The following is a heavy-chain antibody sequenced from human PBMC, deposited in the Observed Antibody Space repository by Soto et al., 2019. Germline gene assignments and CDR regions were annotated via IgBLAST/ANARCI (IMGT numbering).Heavy chain of an antibody. V-gene: IGHV4-59*08. D-gene: IGHD6-13*01. Sequence: SETLSLTCTVSGGSISSYYWSWIRQPPGKGLEWIGYIYYSGSTNYNPSLKSRVTISVDTSKNQFSLKLSSVTAADTAVYYCARLQNQQLAPYYYYYYGMDVWGQGTTVTVSS. CDR2: IYYSGST. CDR3: ARLQNQQLAPYYYYYYGMDV. CDR1: GGSISSYY. J-gene: IGHJ6*02.